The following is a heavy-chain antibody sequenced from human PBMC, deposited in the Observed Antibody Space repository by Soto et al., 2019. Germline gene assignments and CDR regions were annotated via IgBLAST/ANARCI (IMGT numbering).Heavy chain of an antibody. Sequence: QVQLQESGPGLVKPSETLSLTCTVSGGSISSYYWSWIRQPAGKGLEWIGRIYTSGSTNYNPSLKRRVTMSVDTSKNQFSLKLSSVTAADTAVYYCARDYVVVVPAAIQLYYGMDVWGQGTTVTVSS. J-gene: IGHJ6*02. CDR3: ARDYVVVVPAAIQLYYGMDV. V-gene: IGHV4-4*07. CDR2: IYTSGST. CDR1: GGSISSYY. D-gene: IGHD2-2*02.